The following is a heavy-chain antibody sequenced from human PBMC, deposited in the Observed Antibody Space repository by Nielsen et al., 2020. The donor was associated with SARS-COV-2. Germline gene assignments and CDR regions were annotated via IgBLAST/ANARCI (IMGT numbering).Heavy chain of an antibody. CDR2: ILDDGSNA. V-gene: IGHV3-30-3*01. CDR3: ARDARGYYGFDFVFDY. J-gene: IGHJ4*02. D-gene: IGHD5-12*01. CDR1: GFSVSRYF. Sequence: GGSLRLSCAASGFSVSRYFMSWVRQAPGKGLEWVAAILDDGSNAYFGHSVKGRFTVSRDNSKNTLYLQMTDLRTEDTAVYFCARDARGYYGFDFVFDYWGQGSLVTVSA.